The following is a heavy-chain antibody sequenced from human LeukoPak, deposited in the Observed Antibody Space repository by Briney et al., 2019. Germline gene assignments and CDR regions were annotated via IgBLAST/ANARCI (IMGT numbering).Heavy chain of an antibody. Sequence: ASVKVSCKASGYTFTSFFMHWVRQAPGQGLEWMGIINPRGGSATSAQRFQGRLTVTRDTSTSTVYMELSSLTSEDTAVYYCARDYHGSGSLTTFDSWGQGTLDTVSS. J-gene: IGHJ4*02. D-gene: IGHD3-10*01. V-gene: IGHV1-46*01. CDR3: ARDYHGSGSLTTFDS. CDR1: GYTFTSFF. CDR2: INPRGGSA.